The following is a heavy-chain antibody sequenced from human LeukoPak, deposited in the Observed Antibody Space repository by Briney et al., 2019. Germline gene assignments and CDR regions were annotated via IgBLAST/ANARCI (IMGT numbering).Heavy chain of an antibody. J-gene: IGHJ5*02. Sequence: SETLSLTCTVSGGSFSRNSYWGWIRPPPGKSLEWIGNIYSSGITHYNPSLKSRVTMSVDTSKNEFSLKLSSVTAADSALYYCVCTLGYCSSTSCHAPFDPWGQGTLVIVSS. CDR3: VCTLGYCSSTSCHAPFDP. D-gene: IGHD2-2*01. CDR2: IYSSGIT. CDR1: GGSFSRNSY. V-gene: IGHV4-39*01.